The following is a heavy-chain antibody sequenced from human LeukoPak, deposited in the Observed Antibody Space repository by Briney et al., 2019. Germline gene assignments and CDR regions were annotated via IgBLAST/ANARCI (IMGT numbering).Heavy chain of an antibody. D-gene: IGHD6-13*01. CDR3: ARDEPSSSWYNFDY. J-gene: IGHJ4*02. CDR2: IKQDGSEK. V-gene: IGHV3-7*01. Sequence: PGGSLRLSCAASGFTFSSYWMSWVRQAPGKGLEWVANIKQDGSEKYYVDSVKGRFTISRDNAKNSLYLQMNSLRAEDTAVYYCARDEPSSSWYNFDYWGQGTLVTVSS. CDR1: GFTFSSYW.